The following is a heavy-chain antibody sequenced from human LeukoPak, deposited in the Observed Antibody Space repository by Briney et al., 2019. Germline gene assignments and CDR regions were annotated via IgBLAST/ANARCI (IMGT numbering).Heavy chain of an antibody. Sequence: GGSLRLSCAASGFTFSGYSMNWVRQAPGNGLEWVSYISSRSSTIYYADSVKGRFTISRDNAKNSLYLQMNSLRAEDTAVYYCARDGIYYGMDVWGQGTTVTVSS. CDR1: GFTFSGYS. J-gene: IGHJ6*02. CDR3: ARDGIYYGMDV. D-gene: IGHD1-14*01. V-gene: IGHV3-48*04. CDR2: ISSRSSTI.